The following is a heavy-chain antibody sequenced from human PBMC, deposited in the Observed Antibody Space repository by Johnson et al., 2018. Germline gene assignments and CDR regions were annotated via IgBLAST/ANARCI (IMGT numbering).Heavy chain of an antibody. V-gene: IGHV3-30-3*01. CDR2: ISYDGSNK. D-gene: IGHD3-22*01. CDR1: GFTFSSYA. Sequence: QVQLVESGGGVVQPGRSLRLSCAASGFTFSSYAMHWVRQAPGKGLEWVAGISYDGSNKYYADSVKGRFTNSRDNSKNPLYLQMNRLRAEETAGYYWARGGYYDSSGYYGVAFDIWGQGTMVTVSS. J-gene: IGHJ3*02. CDR3: ARGGYYDSSGYYGVAFDI.